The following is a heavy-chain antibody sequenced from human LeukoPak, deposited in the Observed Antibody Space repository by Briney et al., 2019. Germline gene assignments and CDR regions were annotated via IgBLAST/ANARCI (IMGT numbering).Heavy chain of an antibody. J-gene: IGHJ4*02. D-gene: IGHD3-16*02. Sequence: ASVKVSCKASGCTFTGYYMHWVRQAPGQGLEWMGWINPNSGGTNYAQKFQGRVTMTRDTSISTAYMELSRLRSDDTAVYYCAREGDYDYVWGSYRPPGLGYWGQGTLVTVSS. CDR1: GCTFTGYY. CDR2: INPNSGGT. V-gene: IGHV1-2*02. CDR3: AREGDYDYVWGSYRPPGLGY.